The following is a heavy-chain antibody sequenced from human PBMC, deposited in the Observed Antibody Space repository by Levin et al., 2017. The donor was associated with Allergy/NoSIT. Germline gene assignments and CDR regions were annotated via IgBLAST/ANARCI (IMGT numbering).Heavy chain of an antibody. CDR2: ISWNSGSI. Sequence: SLKISCAASGFTFDDYAMHWVRQAPGKGLEWVSGISWNSGSIGYADSVKGRFTISRDNAKNSLYLQMNSLRAEDTALYYCAKGSKGIVVAAFDYWGQGTLVTVSS. CDR1: GFTFDDYA. J-gene: IGHJ4*02. D-gene: IGHD3-22*01. CDR3: AKGSKGIVVAAFDY. V-gene: IGHV3-9*01.